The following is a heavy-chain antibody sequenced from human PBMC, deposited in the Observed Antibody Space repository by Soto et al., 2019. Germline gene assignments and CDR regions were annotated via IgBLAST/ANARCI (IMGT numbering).Heavy chain of an antibody. D-gene: IGHD3-3*01. CDR1: GGTFRGYY. CDR2: INHSGST. CDR3: ARGWTYYDFCSGHYTVTNDDFDF. V-gene: IGHV4-34*01. J-gene: IGHJ3*01. Sequence: QVQLQQWGAGLLKPSETLSLTCAVYGGTFRGYYWSWVRQPPGKGLEWIGEINHSGSTDYNSSLKSRVTSSIDTSKSQFSLNLSSVTAADTAVYYCARGWTYYDFCSGHYTVTNDDFDFWGQGTMVTVSS.